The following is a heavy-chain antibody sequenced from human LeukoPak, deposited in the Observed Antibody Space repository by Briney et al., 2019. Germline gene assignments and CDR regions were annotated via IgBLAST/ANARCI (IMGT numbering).Heavy chain of an antibody. D-gene: IGHD5-24*01. J-gene: IGHJ4*02. Sequence: SGTLSLTCAVSGGSITIDTWWSWVRQPPGKGLEWIGQIYRSGSTNYNPSLKSRVTILMDKSKNQLSPDLISVTAADTAVYYCARHVPITGILGFDSWGQGTLVTVSS. CDR3: ARHVPITGILGFDS. V-gene: IGHV4-4*02. CDR2: IYRSGST. CDR1: GGSITIDTW.